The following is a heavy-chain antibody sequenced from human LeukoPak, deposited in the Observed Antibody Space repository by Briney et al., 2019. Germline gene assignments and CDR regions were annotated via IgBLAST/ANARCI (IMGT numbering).Heavy chain of an antibody. D-gene: IGHD4-23*01. J-gene: IGHJ4*02. CDR2: INSDGSDT. CDR3: ASADYGGNRRYFDY. Sequence: GGSLRLSCAASGFTFSRYWMHWVRQTPGKGLVWVSRINSDGSDTRDADSVRGRFTISRDNAKNTLYLQMNSLRAEDTAVYYCASADYGGNRRYFDYWGQGTLVTVSS. V-gene: IGHV3-74*01. CDR1: GFTFSRYW.